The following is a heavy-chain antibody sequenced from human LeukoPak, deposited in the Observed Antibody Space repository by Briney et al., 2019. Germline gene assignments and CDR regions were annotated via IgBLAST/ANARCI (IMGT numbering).Heavy chain of an antibody. CDR3: ARRGSTDY. Sequence: GGSLRLSCAASGFSFSGYWMTWVRQAPGKGLEWVANIKEDGSEKYYADFVKGRSTISRDNAKNSLDLQMNNLRAEDTAVYYCARRGSTDYWGQGTLVTVSS. J-gene: IGHJ4*02. V-gene: IGHV3-7*03. CDR2: IKEDGSEK. CDR1: GFSFSGYW. D-gene: IGHD2/OR15-2a*01.